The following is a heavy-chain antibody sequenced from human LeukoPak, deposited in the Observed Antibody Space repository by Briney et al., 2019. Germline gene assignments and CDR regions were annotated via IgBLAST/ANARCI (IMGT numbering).Heavy chain of an antibody. CDR3: ARGLAAAPGGDY. CDR2: ISWNSGSI. J-gene: IGHJ4*02. CDR1: GFTFDDYA. Sequence: PGGSLRLSCAASGFTFDDYAMHWVRQAPGKGLEWVSGISWNSGSIGYADSVKGRFTISRDNAKNSLYLQMNSLRAEDTALYYCARGLAAAPGGDYWGQGTLVTVSS. D-gene: IGHD6-13*01. V-gene: IGHV3-9*01.